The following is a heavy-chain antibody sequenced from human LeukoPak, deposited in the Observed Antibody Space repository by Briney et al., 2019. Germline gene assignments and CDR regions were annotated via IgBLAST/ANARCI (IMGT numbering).Heavy chain of an antibody. CDR3: AKRLYYYDSSGSSPDY. J-gene: IGHJ4*02. CDR2: ISGSGGST. Sequence: GGSLRLSCAASGFTFSSYAMSWVRQAPGKGLEWVSPISGSGGSTYYADSVKGRFTISRDNSKNTLYLQMNSLRAEDTAVYYCAKRLYYYDSSGSSPDYWGQGTLVTVSS. D-gene: IGHD3-22*01. CDR1: GFTFSSYA. V-gene: IGHV3-23*01.